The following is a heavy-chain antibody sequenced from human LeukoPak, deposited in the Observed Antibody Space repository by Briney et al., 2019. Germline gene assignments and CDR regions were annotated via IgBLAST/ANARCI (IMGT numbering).Heavy chain of an antibody. CDR2: INPNSCGT. CDR3: ARAQVEYCSGGRCYSGY. V-gene: IGHV1-2*02. CDR1: GYTFTGYY. D-gene: IGHD2-15*01. J-gene: IGHJ4*02. Sequence: ASVKVSCKASGYTFTGYYINWVRQAPGQGLEWMGWINPNSCGTNYAQKFRGRVTMTRDTSIRTAYMELSRLRSDDTAVYFCARAQVEYCSGGRCYSGYWGQGTLVTVSS.